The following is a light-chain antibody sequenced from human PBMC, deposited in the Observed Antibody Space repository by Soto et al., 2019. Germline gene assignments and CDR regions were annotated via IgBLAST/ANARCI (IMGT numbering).Light chain of an antibody. CDR2: DAS. CDR3: QQFNSYPQT. V-gene: IGKV1-13*02. Sequence: AIQLTQSPSSLSASVGDRVTITCRASQGISSALSWYQQKPGKAPKLLIYDASSLESGVPSRFSGSGSGTDFTLTISSLQPEDFATYYCQQFNSYPQTFGQGTRLEIK. CDR1: QGISSA. J-gene: IGKJ5*01.